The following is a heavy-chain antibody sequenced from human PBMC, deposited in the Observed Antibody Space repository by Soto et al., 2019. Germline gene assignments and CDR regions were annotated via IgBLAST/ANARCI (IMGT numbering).Heavy chain of an antibody. CDR2: ISYDGSNK. J-gene: IGHJ4*02. D-gene: IGHD7-27*01. V-gene: IGHV3-30-3*01. Sequence: GGSLRLSCAASGFTFSSYAMHWVRQAPGKGLEWVAVISYDGSNKYYADSVKGRFTISRDNSKNTLYLQMNSLRAEDTAVYYCARVWGLRLGIGDYWGQGTLVTVSS. CDR3: ARVWGLRLGIGDY. CDR1: GFTFSSYA.